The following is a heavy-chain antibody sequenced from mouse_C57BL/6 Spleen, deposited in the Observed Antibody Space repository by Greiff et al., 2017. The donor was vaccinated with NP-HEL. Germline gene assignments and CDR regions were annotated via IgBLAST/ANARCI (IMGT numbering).Heavy chain of an antibody. Sequence: VQLQQPGAELVRPGSSVKLSCKASGYTFTSYWMHWVKQRPIQGLEWIGNIDPSDSETHYNQKFKDKATLTVDKSSSTAYMQLSSLTSEDSAVYYCARNGFDYYGSRGYAMDYWGQGTSVTVSS. CDR1: GYTFTSYW. V-gene: IGHV1-52*01. D-gene: IGHD1-1*01. CDR2: IDPSDSET. CDR3: ARNGFDYYGSRGYAMDY. J-gene: IGHJ4*01.